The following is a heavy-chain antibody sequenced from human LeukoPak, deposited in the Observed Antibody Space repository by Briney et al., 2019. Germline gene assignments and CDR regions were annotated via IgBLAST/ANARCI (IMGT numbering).Heavy chain of an antibody. Sequence: GGSLRLSCAASGFTFSSYAMSWVRQAPGKGLEWVSAISGSGGSTYYADSVKGRFTISRDSSKNTLYLQMNSLRAEDTAVYYCASGGSGSYYNSPLDYWGQGTLVTVSS. CDR3: ASGGSGSYYNSPLDY. J-gene: IGHJ4*02. V-gene: IGHV3-23*01. D-gene: IGHD3-10*01. CDR1: GFTFSSYA. CDR2: ISGSGGST.